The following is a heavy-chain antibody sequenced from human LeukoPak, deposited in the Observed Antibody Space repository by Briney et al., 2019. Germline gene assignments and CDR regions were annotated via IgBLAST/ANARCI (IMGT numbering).Heavy chain of an antibody. CDR2: ISNSGGDT. J-gene: IGHJ4*02. Sequence: GGSLRLSCAASGFTFSVYAVSWVRQAPGKGLEWVSAISNSGGDTYYADSVKGRFTISRDNSKNTLYLQMNSLRAEDTAVYYCAKVFTCSGGSHVLDYWGQGTLVTVSS. V-gene: IGHV3-23*01. D-gene: IGHD2-15*01. CDR3: AKVFTCSGGSHVLDY. CDR1: GFTFSVYA.